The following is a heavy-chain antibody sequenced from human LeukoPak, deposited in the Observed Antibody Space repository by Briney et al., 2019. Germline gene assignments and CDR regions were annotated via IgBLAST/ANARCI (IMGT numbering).Heavy chain of an antibody. CDR3: ARVTMVRGVIIESY. CDR1: GYSFTSYW. D-gene: IGHD3-10*01. V-gene: IGHV5-51*01. CDR2: IYPGDSDT. Sequence: GESLKISCKGSGYSFTSYWIGWVRQMPGKGLEWMGIIYPGDSDTRYSPSFQGQVTISADKSISTAYLQWSSLKASDPAMYSCARVTMVRGVIIESYCGPRTLGSVSS. J-gene: IGHJ4*02.